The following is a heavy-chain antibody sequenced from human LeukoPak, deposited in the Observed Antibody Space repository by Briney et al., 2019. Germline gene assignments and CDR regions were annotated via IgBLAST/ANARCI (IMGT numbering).Heavy chain of an antibody. CDR2: IYTSGST. CDR3: AMGQLSFYYFDY. CDR1: GGSISSYY. V-gene: IGHV4-4*07. Sequence: SETLSLTCTVSGGSISSYYWSWIRQPAGKGLEWIGRIYTSGSTNYNPSLKSRVTISVDTSRNQFSLKLSSVTAADTAVYYCAMGQLSFYYFDYWGQGTLVTVSS. D-gene: IGHD3-16*02. J-gene: IGHJ4*02.